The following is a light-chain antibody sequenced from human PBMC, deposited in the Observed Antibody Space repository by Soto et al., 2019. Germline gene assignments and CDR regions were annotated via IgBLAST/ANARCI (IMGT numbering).Light chain of an antibody. CDR1: QSVSSN. Sequence: EIVMTQSPSTLSVSPGERATLSCRASQSVSSNLAWYQQKPGQAPRLLIYGASTRATGLPVRFSGSGSGTQFTLTISSLQSEDFAVYYCQQYNNWPITFGQGTLLE. V-gene: IGKV3-15*01. J-gene: IGKJ5*01. CDR2: GAS. CDR3: QQYNNWPIT.